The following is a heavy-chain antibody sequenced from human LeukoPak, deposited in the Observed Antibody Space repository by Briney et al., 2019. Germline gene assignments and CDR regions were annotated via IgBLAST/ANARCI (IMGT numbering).Heavy chain of an antibody. Sequence: TASETLSLTCTVSGGSISSGSYYWSWIRQPAGKGLEWIGRIYTSGSTNYNPSLKSRVTISVDTSKNQFSLKLTSVTAADTAVYYCARGGYCGGDCYFYYWGQGTLVTVSS. CDR1: GGSISSGSYY. CDR3: ARGGYCGGDCYFYY. D-gene: IGHD2-21*02. CDR2: IYTSGST. J-gene: IGHJ4*02. V-gene: IGHV4-61*02.